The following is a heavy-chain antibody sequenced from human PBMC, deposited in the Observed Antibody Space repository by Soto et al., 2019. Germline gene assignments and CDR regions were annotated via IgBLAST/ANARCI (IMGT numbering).Heavy chain of an antibody. CDR1: GFTFSSYA. CDR3: ARDRGNFFDY. D-gene: IGHD1-1*01. Sequence: GGSLRLSCAASGFTFSSYAMHWVRQAPGKGLEWVAVISYDGSNKYYADSVKGRFTISRDNSKNTLYLQMNSLRAEDTAVYYCARDRGNFFDYWGQGTLVTVSS. J-gene: IGHJ4*02. V-gene: IGHV3-30-3*01. CDR2: ISYDGSNK.